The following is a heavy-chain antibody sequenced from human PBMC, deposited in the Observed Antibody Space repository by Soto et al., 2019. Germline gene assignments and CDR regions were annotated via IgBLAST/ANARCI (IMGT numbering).Heavy chain of an antibody. CDR3: ASSQRGRTAFTFDX. CDR1: GDSVSNDNYY. J-gene: IGHJ4*02. CDR2: IYYSGTT. Sequence: SETLSVTCAVSGDSVSNDNYYWSWIRQPPGKGLELIGDIYYSGTTNYNSYLKSRLSLSVDMSKNQFSLKLASVTAADTAVYFCASSQRGRTAFTFDXWGQGALVTVSX. D-gene: IGHD3-16*01. V-gene: IGHV4-61*01.